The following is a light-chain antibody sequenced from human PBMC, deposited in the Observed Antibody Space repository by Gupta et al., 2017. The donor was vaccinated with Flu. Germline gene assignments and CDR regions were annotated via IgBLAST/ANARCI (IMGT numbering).Light chain of an antibody. J-gene: IGKJ1*01. Sequence: GEMATLSCRAGQSVSCNLAWYQQKPGQAPRLLIYGASTRATGIPARFSGSGSGTETTLIISSLQSEDFAVYYCQQYNIWPQTFGQGTKVEIK. CDR2: GAS. CDR1: QSVSCN. V-gene: IGKV3-15*01. CDR3: QQYNIWPQT.